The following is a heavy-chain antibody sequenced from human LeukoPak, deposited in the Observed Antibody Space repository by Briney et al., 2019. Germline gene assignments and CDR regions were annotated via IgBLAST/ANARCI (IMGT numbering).Heavy chain of an antibody. CDR2: ISAYNGNT. J-gene: IGHJ4*02. Sequence: ASVKVSCKASGYTFTGYYMHWVRQAPGQGLEWMGWISAYNGNTNYAQKLQGRFTITTDTSTSTAYMELRSLRSDDTAVYYCARDQTMVRGVMVYWGQGTLVTVSS. D-gene: IGHD3-10*01. V-gene: IGHV1-18*04. CDR1: GYTFTGYY. CDR3: ARDQTMVRGVMVY.